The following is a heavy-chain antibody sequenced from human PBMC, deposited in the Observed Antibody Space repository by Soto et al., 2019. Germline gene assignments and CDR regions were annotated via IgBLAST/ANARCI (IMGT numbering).Heavy chain of an antibody. CDR3: ARASVVTPIY. CDR1: GGSISSGGYY. D-gene: IGHD2-21*02. Sequence: TSETLSLTCTVSGGSISSGGYYWSWIRQHPGKGLEWIGYIYYSGSTYYNPSLKSRVTISVDTSKNQFSLKLSSVTAADTAVYYCARASVVTPIYWGQGTLVTVSS. CDR2: IYYSGST. V-gene: IGHV4-31*03. J-gene: IGHJ4*02.